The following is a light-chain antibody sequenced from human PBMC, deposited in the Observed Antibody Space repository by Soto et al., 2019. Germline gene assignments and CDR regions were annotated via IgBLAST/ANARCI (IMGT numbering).Light chain of an antibody. CDR2: EVT. Sequence: QSALTQPASVSGSPGQSITISCTGTSSDVGSRNLVSWYQQHPGKAPKLIIYEVTKWPSGVSNRFSGSKSGNTASLTSFGLLAEDEADYYCCSYAGSYTWVFGGGTKVTVL. CDR3: CSYAGSYTWV. J-gene: IGLJ3*02. V-gene: IGLV2-23*02. CDR1: SSDVGSRNL.